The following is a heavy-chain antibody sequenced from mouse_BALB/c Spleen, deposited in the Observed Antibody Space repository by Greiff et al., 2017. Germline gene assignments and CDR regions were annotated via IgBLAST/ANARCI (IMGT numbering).Heavy chain of an antibody. D-gene: IGHD2-14*01. J-gene: IGHJ3*01. Sequence: VQLQQSGAELVRPGSSVKISCKASGYAFSSYWLHWVKQRPGQGLEWLGQIYPGDGATNYNGKFTGKATLTADKSSSTAYMQLSSLTSEDSAVYFCARWSRSTTGWFAYGGQGTLVTVAA. CDR2: IYPGDGAT. CDR1: GYAFSSYW. V-gene: IGHV1-80*01. CDR3: ARWSRSTTGWFAY.